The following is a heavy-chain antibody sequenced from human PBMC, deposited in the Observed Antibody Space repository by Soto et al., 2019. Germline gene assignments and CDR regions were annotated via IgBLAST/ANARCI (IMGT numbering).Heavy chain of an antibody. Sequence: ASVKVSCKASGYTFTGYYMHWVRQAPGQGLEWMGWINPNSGGTNYAQKFQGRVTMTRDTSISTAYMELSRLRSDDTAVYYCARSGHYSSGYNWFDPWGQGTLVTVSS. V-gene: IGHV1-2*02. CDR3: ARSGHYSSGYNWFDP. CDR1: GYTFTGYY. J-gene: IGHJ5*02. D-gene: IGHD3-22*01. CDR2: INPNSGGT.